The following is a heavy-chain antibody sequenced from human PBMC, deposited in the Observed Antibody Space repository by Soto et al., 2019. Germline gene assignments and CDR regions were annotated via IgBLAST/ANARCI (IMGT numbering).Heavy chain of an antibody. J-gene: IGHJ5*02. CDR3: ASRAPEGFDP. CDR2: INYSGST. Sequence: SETLSLTCTVSGGSISTSAYYWGWIRQAPRKGLEWIASINYSGSTYYNPSLQSRVTISVDTSKNQFSLRLSSVTAADTGRYYCASRAPEGFDPWGQGTRVTVSS. CDR1: GGSISTSAYY. V-gene: IGHV4-39*01.